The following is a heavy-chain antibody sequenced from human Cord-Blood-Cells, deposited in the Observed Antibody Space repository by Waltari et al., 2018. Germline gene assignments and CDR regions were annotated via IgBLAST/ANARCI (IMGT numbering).Heavy chain of an antibody. V-gene: IGHV1-2*02. J-gene: IGHJ5*02. Sequence: QVQLVQSGAEVKKPGASVKVSCKASGYTFTGYYMPWVRQAPGQGLEWMGGNNPNSGGTNYAQKFQGRVTMTRDTSISTADMELSRLGSDDTAVYYCARGIDFMITFGGVIANWFDPWGQGTLVTVSS. CDR1: GYTFTGYY. CDR3: ARGIDFMITFGGVIANWFDP. D-gene: IGHD3-16*02. CDR2: NNPNSGGT.